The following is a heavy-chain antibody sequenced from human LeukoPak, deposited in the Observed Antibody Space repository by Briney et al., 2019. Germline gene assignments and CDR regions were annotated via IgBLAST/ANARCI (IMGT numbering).Heavy chain of an antibody. J-gene: IGHJ4*02. Sequence: GGSLRLSCAASGFTFSDYSMNWVRQAPGKGLEWISYIGIDSGNTNYADSVKGRYTISGDKAKNSLYLQMNSLRVEDTAVYYCARDYKYAFDNWGQGTLVTVSS. CDR3: ARDYKYAFDN. CDR1: GFTFSDYS. CDR2: IGIDSGNT. D-gene: IGHD5-24*01. V-gene: IGHV3-48*01.